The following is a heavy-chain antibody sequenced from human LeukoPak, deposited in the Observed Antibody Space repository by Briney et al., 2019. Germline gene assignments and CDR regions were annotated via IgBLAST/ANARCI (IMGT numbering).Heavy chain of an antibody. CDR1: GFTFSDYY. CDR2: ISSSSSYT. J-gene: IGHJ3*02. D-gene: IGHD3-22*01. V-gene: IGHV3-11*05. Sequence: TGGSLRLSCAASGFTFSDYYMSWIRQAPGKGLEWVSHISSSSSYTNYADSVKGRFTISRDNAKNSLYLQMNSLRAEDTAVYYCARERPTTYYYDGSGYYHRPNDAFDIWGQGTMVTVSS. CDR3: ARERPTTYYYDGSGYYHRPNDAFDI.